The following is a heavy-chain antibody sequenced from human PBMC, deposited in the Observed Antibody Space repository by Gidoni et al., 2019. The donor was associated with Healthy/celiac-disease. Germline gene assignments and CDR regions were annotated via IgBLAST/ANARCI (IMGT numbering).Heavy chain of an antibody. V-gene: IGHV3-30-3*01. D-gene: IGHD6-13*01. CDR2: ISYDGSNK. Sequence: QVQLVESGGGVVQPGRSLRLSCAASVFTFSRYAMHWVRQAPGKGLEWVAVISYDGSNKYYADSVKGRFTISRDNSKNTRYLQMNSLRAEDTAVYYCAREGQQLGRVFDYWGQGTLVTVSS. CDR3: AREGQQLGRVFDY. J-gene: IGHJ4*02. CDR1: VFTFSRYA.